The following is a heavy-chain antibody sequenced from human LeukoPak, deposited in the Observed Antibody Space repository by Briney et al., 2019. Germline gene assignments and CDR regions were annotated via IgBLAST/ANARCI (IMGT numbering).Heavy chain of an antibody. D-gene: IGHD3-3*01. Sequence: SDTLSLTCTVSGGSIGRDNYYWAWIRQPAVKGLEWIGRIYSSGSTNYNPSLHSRVTTSVAASKHQFSLELSSVTAADTAVYYCARKNTRTYHDIWRAPGPARYHSYYMDVWGKGTTVTVSS. CDR2: IYSSGST. CDR1: GGSIGRDNYY. J-gene: IGHJ6*03. CDR3: ARKNTRTYHDIWRAPGPARYHSYYMDV. V-gene: IGHV4-61*02.